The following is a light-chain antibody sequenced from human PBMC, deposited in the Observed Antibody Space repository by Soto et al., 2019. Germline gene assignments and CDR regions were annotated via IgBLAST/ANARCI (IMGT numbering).Light chain of an antibody. Sequence: NVLTQSPGTLSLSPGESATLSCRASQTVSITYLTWYQQKPGQAPRLLIFGASKRATGIPDRFSGSGSGTDFTLTISRLEPEDFAVYYCQQFGSYPLTFGGGTKVDIK. J-gene: IGKJ4*01. V-gene: IGKV3-20*01. CDR2: GAS. CDR3: QQFGSYPLT. CDR1: QTVSITY.